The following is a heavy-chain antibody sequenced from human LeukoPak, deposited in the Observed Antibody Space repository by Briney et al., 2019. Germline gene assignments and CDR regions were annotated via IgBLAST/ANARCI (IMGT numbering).Heavy chain of an antibody. CDR2: IHPNTGGT. V-gene: IGHV1-2*02. D-gene: IGHD2-2*01. Sequence: ASVKVSCKASGYTFIGYYIHWVRQAPGQGLEWMGWIHPNTGGTNYAQKFQGRVTMTRDTSISTAYMELSRLRSDDTAVYYCASPDIVVVPAAMGGSYNWFDPWGQGTLVTVSS. CDR1: GYTFIGYY. J-gene: IGHJ5*02. CDR3: ASPDIVVVPAAMGGSYNWFDP.